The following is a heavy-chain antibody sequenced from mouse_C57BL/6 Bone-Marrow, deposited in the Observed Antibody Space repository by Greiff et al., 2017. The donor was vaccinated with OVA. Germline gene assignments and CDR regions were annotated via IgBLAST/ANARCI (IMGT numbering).Heavy chain of an antibody. J-gene: IGHJ2*01. Sequence: EVKLVESGGGLVQSGRSLRLSCATSGFTFSDFYMEWVRQAPGKGLEWIAASRNKANDYTTEYSASVKGRFIVSRDTSQSILYLQMNALRAEDTAIYYCARLNYGSSLDYWGQGTTLTVSS. V-gene: IGHV7-1*01. CDR3: ARLNYGSSLDY. CDR1: GFTFSDFY. D-gene: IGHD1-1*01. CDR2: SRNKANDYTT.